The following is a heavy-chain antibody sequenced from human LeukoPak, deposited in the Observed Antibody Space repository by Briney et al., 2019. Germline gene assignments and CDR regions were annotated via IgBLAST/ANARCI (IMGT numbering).Heavy chain of an antibody. D-gene: IGHD3-10*01. Sequence: GGSVRLSCPASGFTLSSYAMSWVRPAPGKGRAWVSAISGSGGSTYCAGSVKGRFTISRDNSKNTLYLQMNSLRAEDTAVYYCATPYGSGSYYYYYGMDVWGQGTTVTVSS. CDR1: GFTLSSYA. CDR3: ATPYGSGSYYYYYGMDV. J-gene: IGHJ6*02. CDR2: ISGSGGST. V-gene: IGHV3-23*01.